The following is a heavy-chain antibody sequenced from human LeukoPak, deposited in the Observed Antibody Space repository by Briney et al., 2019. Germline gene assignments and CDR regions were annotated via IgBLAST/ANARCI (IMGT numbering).Heavy chain of an antibody. J-gene: IGHJ4*02. Sequence: GGSLRLSCPASGFTFRDHDMSRVRQAPGKGLEWVSGISGNGGSTYYADSVKGRFTISRDNSKNTLYLQMNSLRAEDTAVYYCAKGAGSYYNYYFDYWGQGTLVTVSS. CDR1: GFTFRDHD. D-gene: IGHD3-10*01. CDR3: AKGAGSYYNYYFDY. V-gene: IGHV3-23*01. CDR2: ISGNGGST.